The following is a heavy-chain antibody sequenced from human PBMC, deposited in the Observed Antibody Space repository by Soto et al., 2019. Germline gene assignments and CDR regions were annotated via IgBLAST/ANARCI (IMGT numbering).Heavy chain of an antibody. V-gene: IGHV4-34*01. J-gene: IGHJ4*02. Sequence: PSETLSLTCAVYGGSFSGYYWSWIRQPPGKGLEWIGEINHSGSTNYNPSLKSRVTISVDKSKNQFSLKLSSVTAADTAVYYCARDFHCGGDCYSFAFDYWGQGTLVTVSS. CDR1: GGSFSGYY. D-gene: IGHD2-21*02. CDR2: INHSGST. CDR3: ARDFHCGGDCYSFAFDY.